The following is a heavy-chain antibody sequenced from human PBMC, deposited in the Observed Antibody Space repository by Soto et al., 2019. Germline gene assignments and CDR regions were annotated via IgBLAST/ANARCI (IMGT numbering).Heavy chain of an antibody. CDR3: ASESTVTDAFDI. V-gene: IGHV4-59*01. CDR2: IYYSGST. Sequence: QVQLQESGPGLVKPSETLSLTCTVSGGSISSYYWSWIRQPPGKGLEWIGYIYYSGSTNYNPSLKRRVTISVDTAKNQLSLKLSSVTAADTAVYYCASESTVTDAFDIWGQGTMVTVSS. D-gene: IGHD4-17*01. CDR1: GGSISSYY. J-gene: IGHJ3*02.